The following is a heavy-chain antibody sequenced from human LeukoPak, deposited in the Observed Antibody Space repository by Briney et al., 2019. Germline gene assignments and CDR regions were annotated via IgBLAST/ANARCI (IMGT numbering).Heavy chain of an antibody. CDR2: ISAYNGNT. D-gene: IGHD2-15*01. J-gene: IGHJ4*02. Sequence: ASVKVSCKASGYTFTSYGISWVRQAPGQGVEGMGWISAYNGNTNYAQKLQGRVTMTTDTSTSTAYMELRSLRSDDTAVYYCARAGDCSGGSCYSGAYYFDYWGQGTLVTVSS. CDR1: GYTFTSYG. V-gene: IGHV1-18*04. CDR3: ARAGDCSGGSCYSGAYYFDY.